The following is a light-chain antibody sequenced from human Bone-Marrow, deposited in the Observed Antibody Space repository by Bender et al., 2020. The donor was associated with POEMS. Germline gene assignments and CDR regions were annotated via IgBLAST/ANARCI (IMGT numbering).Light chain of an antibody. CDR2: EVN. CDR3: ALYAGTSEV. V-gene: IGLV2-8*01. J-gene: IGLJ1*01. CDR1: TSDVDDYNF. Sequence: QSALTQPASVSGSPGQSITISCTGATSDVDDYNFVSWYQHHPGKAPKLIIYEVNNRPSGVPDRFSGSKSGNTASLTVSGLRPEDAADYYCALYAGTSEVFGTGTKVTVL.